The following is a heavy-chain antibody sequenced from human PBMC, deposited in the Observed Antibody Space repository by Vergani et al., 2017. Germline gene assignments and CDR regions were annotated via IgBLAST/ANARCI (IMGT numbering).Heavy chain of an antibody. J-gene: IGHJ3*02. CDR3: AAAYGDYRRVDAFDI. CDR1: GFTFNRSV. D-gene: IGHD4-17*01. CDR2: IVVGSGNT. Sequence: QMQLVQSGPEVKTPGTSVKVSCKASGFTFNRSVVQWVRQARGQRLEWIGWIVVGSGNTNYAQKFQERVTITRAMSTSTAYMELSSLRSEDTALYYCAAAYGDYRRVDAFDIWGQGTMVTVSS. V-gene: IGHV1-58*01.